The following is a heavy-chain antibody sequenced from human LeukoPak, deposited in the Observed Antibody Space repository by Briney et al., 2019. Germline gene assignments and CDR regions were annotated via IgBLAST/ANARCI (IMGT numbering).Heavy chain of an antibody. D-gene: IGHD6-13*01. V-gene: IGHV3-23*01. Sequence: PGGSLRLSCAASGFTFSSYGMSWVRQAPGKVLEWVSAISGSGGSTYYADSVKGRFTIYRDNAKNSLYLQMNSLRAEDTAVYYCARDPIPDIGYSTNWFDPWGQGTLVTVSS. CDR2: ISGSGGST. CDR1: GFTFSSYG. CDR3: ARDPIPDIGYSTNWFDP. J-gene: IGHJ5*02.